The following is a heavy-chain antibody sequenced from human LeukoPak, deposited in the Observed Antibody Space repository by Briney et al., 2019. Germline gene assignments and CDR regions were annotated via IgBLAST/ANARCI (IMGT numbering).Heavy chain of an antibody. V-gene: IGHV3-64D*09. CDR1: GFTFSRYD. J-gene: IGHJ4*02. CDR3: VKDRSGYDYFDF. D-gene: IGHD5-12*01. Sequence: GGSLRLSCSASGFTFSRYDMHWVRQAPGKGLEYVSAISSNGGSTYYADSVKGRFTISRDNSKNMLYLQMSSLRAEDTALYYCVKDRSGYDYFDFWGQGTLVTVSS. CDR2: ISSNGGST.